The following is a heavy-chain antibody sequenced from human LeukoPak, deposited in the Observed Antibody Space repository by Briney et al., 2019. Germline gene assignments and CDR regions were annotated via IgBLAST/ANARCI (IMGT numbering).Heavy chain of an antibody. CDR3: ARGGGVHFDY. J-gene: IGHJ4*02. D-gene: IGHD2-8*02. CDR2: VSLAGRT. V-gene: IGHV4-4*02. Sequence: PSGTLSLTCGVSGGSITTTNYWSWVRQPPGGGLEWIGEVSLAGRTRYNPSLKNRVNISIDESKNHLYLNLASVTAADTAVYYCARGGGVHFDYWGQGTLVTVSS. CDR1: GGSITTTNY.